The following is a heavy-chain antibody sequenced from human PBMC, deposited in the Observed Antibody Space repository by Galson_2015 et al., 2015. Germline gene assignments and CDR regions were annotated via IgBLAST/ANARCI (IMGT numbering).Heavy chain of an antibody. J-gene: IGHJ4*02. CDR1: GFTFSSYG. Sequence: SLRLSCAASGFTFSSYGMHWVRQAPGKGLEWVAVIWYDGSNKYYADSVKGRFTISRDNSKNTLYLQMNSLRAEDTAVYYCARDFHTPWGGRKLFTVRAFFDYWGQGTLVTVSS. D-gene: IGHD4-11*01. CDR3: ARDFHTPWGGRKLFTVRAFFDY. CDR2: IWYDGSNK. V-gene: IGHV3-33*01.